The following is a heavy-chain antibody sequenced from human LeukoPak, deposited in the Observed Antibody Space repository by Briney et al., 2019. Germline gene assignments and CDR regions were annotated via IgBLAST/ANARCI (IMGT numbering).Heavy chain of an antibody. Sequence: PGRSLRLSCAASGFIFSSYGMHWVRQAPHKGLEWVAVISFDGSNKYSADSVKGRFTISRDNSKNTLYLQMNSLRAEDTAVYYCAKDGSSVPAALFYWGQGTLVTVSS. CDR1: GFIFSSYG. J-gene: IGHJ4*02. V-gene: IGHV3-30*18. D-gene: IGHD2-2*01. CDR3: AKDGSSVPAALFY. CDR2: ISFDGSNK.